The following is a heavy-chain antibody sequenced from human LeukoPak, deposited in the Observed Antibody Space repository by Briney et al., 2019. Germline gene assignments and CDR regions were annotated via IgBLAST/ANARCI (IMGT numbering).Heavy chain of an antibody. CDR1: GFTFSYYG. Sequence: GRSLRLSCAASGFTFSYYGMHWVRQAPGKGLEWVAIISYDGTNKYYADSVKGRLTISRDDSKNTLYLHMNSLRAEDTAVYCCAKDRASRGYSYGNVFDISGQGTMVTVSS. CDR3: AKDRASRGYSYGNVFDI. CDR2: ISYDGTNK. J-gene: IGHJ3*02. D-gene: IGHD5-18*01. V-gene: IGHV3-30*18.